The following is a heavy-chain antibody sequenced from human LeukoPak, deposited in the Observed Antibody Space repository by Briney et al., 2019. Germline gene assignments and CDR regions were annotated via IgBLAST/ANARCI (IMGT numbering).Heavy chain of an antibody. CDR3: AKSQRVLRFLEWLSDAFDI. Sequence: GGSLRLSCAASGFTFSSYGMHWVRQAPGKGLESVAVISYDGSNKYYADSVKGRFTISRDNSKNTLYLQMNSLRAEDTAVYYCAKSQRVLRFLEWLSDAFDIWGQGTMVTVSS. V-gene: IGHV3-30*18. CDR2: ISYDGSNK. J-gene: IGHJ3*02. D-gene: IGHD3-3*01. CDR1: GFTFSSYG.